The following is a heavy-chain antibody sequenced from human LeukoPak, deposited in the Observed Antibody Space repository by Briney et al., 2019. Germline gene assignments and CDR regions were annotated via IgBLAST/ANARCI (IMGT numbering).Heavy chain of an antibody. CDR1: GGSISSYY. Sequence: SETLSLTCTVSGGSISSYYWSWIRQPPGTGLEWIGYIYYSGSTNYNPSLKSRVTISVDTSKDQFSLKLTSVTAADTAVYYCARMTMLRDFDYWGQGTLVTVSS. CDR2: IYYSGST. D-gene: IGHD3-10*01. CDR3: ARMTMLRDFDY. V-gene: IGHV4-59*08. J-gene: IGHJ4*02.